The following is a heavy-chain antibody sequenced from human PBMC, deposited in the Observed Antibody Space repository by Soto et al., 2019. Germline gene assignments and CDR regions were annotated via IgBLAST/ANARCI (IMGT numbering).Heavy chain of an antibody. V-gene: IGHV3-30*18. CDR3: AKHLRLPPPPPCIRPRRQTANEAFDM. D-gene: IGHD3-3*02. CDR1: GFTFSSYG. J-gene: IGHJ3*02. Sequence: GGSLRLSCAASGFTFSSYGMHWVRQAPGKGLEWVAVISYDGSNKYYADSVKGRFTISRDNSKNTLYLQMNGLRAEDTAVYYCAKHLRLPPPPPCIRPRRQTANEAFDMCAQ. CDR2: ISYDGSNK.